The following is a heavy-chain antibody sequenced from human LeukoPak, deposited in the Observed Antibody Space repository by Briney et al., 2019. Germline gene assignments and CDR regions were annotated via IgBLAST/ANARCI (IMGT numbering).Heavy chain of an antibody. D-gene: IGHD3-10*01. CDR1: GGSISSGDYY. Sequence: SETLSLTCTVSGGSISSGDYYWSWIRQPPGKGLEWIGYIYYSGSTYYNPSLKSRVTISVDTSKNQFSLKLSSVTAADTAVYYCASRPYYYGSGRRSYFDYWGQGTLVTVSS. V-gene: IGHV4-30-4*01. CDR3: ASRPYYYGSGRRSYFDY. J-gene: IGHJ4*02. CDR2: IYYSGST.